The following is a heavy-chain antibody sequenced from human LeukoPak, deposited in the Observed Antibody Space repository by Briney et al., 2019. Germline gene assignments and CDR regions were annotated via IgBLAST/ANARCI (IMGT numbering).Heavy chain of an antibody. Sequence: PSETLSLTCAVYGGSFSGYYWSWIRQPPGKGLEWIGEINHSGSTNYNPSLKSRVTISVDTSKNQFSLKLSSVTAADTAVYYCAREGGIAAAPFNYFDYWGQGTLVTVSS. CDR2: INHSGST. CDR3: AREGGIAAAPFNYFDY. D-gene: IGHD6-13*01. V-gene: IGHV4-34*01. J-gene: IGHJ4*02. CDR1: GGSFSGYY.